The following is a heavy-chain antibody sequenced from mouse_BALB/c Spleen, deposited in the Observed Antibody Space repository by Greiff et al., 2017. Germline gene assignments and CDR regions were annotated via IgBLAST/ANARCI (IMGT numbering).Heavy chain of an antibody. D-gene: IGHD5-1*01. Sequence: VQLQQSGAELVRSGASVKLSCTASGFNITDYYMHWVKQRPEQGLEWIGWIDPENGDTEYAPKFQGKATMTADTSSNTAYLQLSSLTSEDTAVYYCNRGVPFDYWGQGTTLTVSS. CDR3: NRGVPFDY. V-gene: IGHV14-4*02. CDR2: IDPENGDT. J-gene: IGHJ2*01. CDR1: GFNITDYY.